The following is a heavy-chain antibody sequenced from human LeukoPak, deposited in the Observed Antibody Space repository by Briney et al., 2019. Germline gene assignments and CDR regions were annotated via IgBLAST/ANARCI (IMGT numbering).Heavy chain of an antibody. J-gene: IGHJ4*02. CDR1: GGSISSYY. V-gene: IGHV4-59*01. CDR2: IYYSGST. Sequence: SETLSLTCTVSGGSISSYYWSWIRQPPGKGLEWIGYIYYSGSTNYNPSLKSRVTISVDTSKNQFSLKLSSVTAADTAVYYGARAGYSFGLDYWGQGTLVTVSS. D-gene: IGHD5-18*01. CDR3: ARAGYSFGLDY.